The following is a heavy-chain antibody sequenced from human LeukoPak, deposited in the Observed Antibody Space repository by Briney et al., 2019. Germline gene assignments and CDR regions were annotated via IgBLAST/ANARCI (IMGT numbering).Heavy chain of an antibody. Sequence: GGSLRLSCAASGFTFSDYYMSWIRQAPGKGLEWVSYISSSGSSIFYADSVKGRFTISRDNAKNSLYLQMNSLRAEDTAVYYCAREYNYGSLGKGGCYFDYWGQGTLVTVSS. J-gene: IGHJ4*02. D-gene: IGHD5-18*01. CDR1: GFTFSDYY. CDR3: AREYNYGSLGKGGCYFDY. CDR2: ISSSGSSI. V-gene: IGHV3-11*01.